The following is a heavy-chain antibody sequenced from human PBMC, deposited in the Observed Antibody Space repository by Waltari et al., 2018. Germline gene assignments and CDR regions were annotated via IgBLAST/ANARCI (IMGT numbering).Heavy chain of an antibody. V-gene: IGHV3-7*01. CDR3: ARARGAYFDY. Sequence: EVRLVESGGGLVQPGGSLRLSCAASGFTFSSYCMSWVRQAPGKGLEWVANIKQDGSEKYYVDFVKGRFTISRDNAKNSLYLQMNSRRAEDTAVYYCARARGAYFDYWGQGTLVTVSS. CDR2: IKQDGSEK. J-gene: IGHJ4*02. CDR1: GFTFSSYC.